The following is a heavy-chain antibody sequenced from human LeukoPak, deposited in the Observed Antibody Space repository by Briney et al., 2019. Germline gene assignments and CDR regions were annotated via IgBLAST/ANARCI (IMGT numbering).Heavy chain of an antibody. D-gene: IGHD6-13*01. J-gene: IGHJ4*02. CDR3: ARRGYSSSWYEDY. V-gene: IGHV4-39*01. Sequence: SETLSLTCTVSGGSISNSYYYWGWIRQPPGKGLEWIGSIYYSGSTYYTPSLQSRVTISVDTPKNQFSLKLSSVTAADTAVYYCARRGYSSSWYEDYWGQGTLVTVSS. CDR1: GGSISNSYYY. CDR2: IYYSGST.